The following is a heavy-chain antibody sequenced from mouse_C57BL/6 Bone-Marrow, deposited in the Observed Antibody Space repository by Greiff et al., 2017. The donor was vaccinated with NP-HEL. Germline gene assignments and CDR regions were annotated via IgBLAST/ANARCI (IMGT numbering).Heavy chain of an antibody. CDR3: RYYYGSTPYYFDD. D-gene: IGHD1-1*01. CDR1: GYTFTSYW. Sequence: VQLQQPGAELVKPGASVKMSCKASGYTFTSYWITWVKQRPGQGLEWIGDIYPGSGSTNYNEKFKSKATLTVDTSSSTAYMQLSSLTSEDSAVYYCRYYYGSTPYYFDDWGQGTTLTVSS. CDR2: IYPGSGST. V-gene: IGHV1-55*01. J-gene: IGHJ2*01.